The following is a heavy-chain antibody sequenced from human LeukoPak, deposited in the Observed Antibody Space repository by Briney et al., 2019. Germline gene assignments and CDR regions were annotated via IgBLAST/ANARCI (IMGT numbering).Heavy chain of an antibody. D-gene: IGHD6-19*01. CDR3: ARGPSSGWHYFDY. CDR1: GYTFTTHD. CDR2: IIPILGIA. Sequence: ASVKVSCKASGYTFTTHDLTWVRQAPGQGLEWMGRIIPILGIANYAQKFQGRVTITADKSTSTVYMELSSLRSEDTALYYCARGPSSGWHYFDYWGLGTLVTVSS. V-gene: IGHV1-69*04. J-gene: IGHJ4*02.